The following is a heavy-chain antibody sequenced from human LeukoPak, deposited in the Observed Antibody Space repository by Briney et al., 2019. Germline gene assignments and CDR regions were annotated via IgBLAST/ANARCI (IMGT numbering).Heavy chain of an antibody. CDR1: GYTFTSYD. CDR2: MNPNSGNT. CDR3: ARPQRRGSGLVIIPRIGMDV. Sequence: ASVKVSCKASGYTFTSYDINWVRQATGQGLEWMGWMNPNSGNTGYAQKFQRRATMTRHTSISTAYMELRSLRSEDTAVYYCARPQRRGSGLVIIPRIGMDVWGQGTTVTVSS. J-gene: IGHJ6*02. D-gene: IGHD3/OR15-3a*01. V-gene: IGHV1-8*01.